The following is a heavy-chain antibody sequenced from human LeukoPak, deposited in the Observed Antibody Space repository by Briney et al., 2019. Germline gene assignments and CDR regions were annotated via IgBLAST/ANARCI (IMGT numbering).Heavy chain of an antibody. Sequence: PGRSPRLSCAASGFTFSSHGMHWVRQAPGKGLEWVAVIWYDGSNKFYADSVKGRFTISRDNSKNTLYMQMDSLRAEDTAVYYCARDIDGSGPEYWGQGTLVTVSS. V-gene: IGHV3-33*01. CDR2: IWYDGSNK. D-gene: IGHD3-10*01. J-gene: IGHJ4*02. CDR1: GFTFSSHG. CDR3: ARDIDGSGPEY.